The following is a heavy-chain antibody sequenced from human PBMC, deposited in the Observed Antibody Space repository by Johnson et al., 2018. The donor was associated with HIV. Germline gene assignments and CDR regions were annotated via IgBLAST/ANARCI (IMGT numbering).Heavy chain of an antibody. CDR2: ISSRGIPT. CDR1: GFTFSDYY. Sequence: QVQLVESGGGLVKPGGSLRLSCAASGFTFSDYYMGWIRQTPGKGLEWISYISSRGIPTEYAASVKGRFTISRDDSKNSLSLQMSSLKTEDTAVYYCTRDRDGVGVSWGQGTMVTVSS. D-gene: IGHD3-10*01. CDR3: TRDRDGVGVS. V-gene: IGHV3-11*01. J-gene: IGHJ3*01.